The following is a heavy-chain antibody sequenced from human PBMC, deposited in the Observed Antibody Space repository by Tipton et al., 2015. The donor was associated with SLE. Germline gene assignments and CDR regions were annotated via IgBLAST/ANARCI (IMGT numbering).Heavy chain of an antibody. Sequence: TLSLTCTVSGASISSYYWSWIRQPPGKGLEWIGYLSYSGSTKFNPSLKSRVTISVDTSKNQFSLKLSSVTAADTAVYYCARDRGVYWYFDLWGRGTLVTVSS. V-gene: IGHV4-59*12. J-gene: IGHJ2*01. D-gene: IGHD2-8*01. CDR1: GASISSYY. CDR3: ARDRGVYWYFDL. CDR2: LSYSGST.